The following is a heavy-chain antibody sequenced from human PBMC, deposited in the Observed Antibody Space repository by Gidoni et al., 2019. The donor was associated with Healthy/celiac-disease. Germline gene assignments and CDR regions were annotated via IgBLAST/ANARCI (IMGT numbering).Heavy chain of an antibody. Sequence: QVQLVQSGAEVKKPGASVKVSCKASGYTFPSHYMHWVRQAHGQGLEWTGWINPNSGGTNYAQKFKGWVTMTRDTSISTAYMELSRLRSDDTAVYYCARADQTVAGPFLSGYFDLWGRGTLVTVSS. CDR3: ARADQTVAGPFLSGYFDL. D-gene: IGHD6-19*01. CDR1: GYTFPSHY. V-gene: IGHV1-2*04. CDR2: INPNSGGT. J-gene: IGHJ2*01.